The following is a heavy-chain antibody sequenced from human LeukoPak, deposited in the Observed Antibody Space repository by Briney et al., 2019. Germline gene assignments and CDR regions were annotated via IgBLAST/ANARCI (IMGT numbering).Heavy chain of an antibody. CDR1: GYTFTSYG. CDR3: ARRNYYDSSGYCDY. D-gene: IGHD3-22*01. V-gene: IGHV1-18*01. J-gene: IGHJ4*02. CDR2: ISAYNGNT. Sequence: ASVKVSCKASGYTFTSYGITWVRQAPGQGLEWMGWISAYNGNTNYAQNLQGRVTMTIDTSTSTAYMELRSLRSDDTAVYYCARRNYYDSSGYCDYWGQGTLVTVSS.